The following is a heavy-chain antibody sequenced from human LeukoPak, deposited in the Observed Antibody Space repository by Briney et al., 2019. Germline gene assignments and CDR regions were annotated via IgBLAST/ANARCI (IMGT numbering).Heavy chain of an antibody. CDR3: ARGTGLGGDYVYN. Sequence: ASVKLSCKSSGYTCITYYMHWVRQAPGHGLEWMGVINPSGGTTTYAQKFQARVTTNRDTSTSTVYMELSSLRSEDTAVYYCARGTGLGGDYVYNWGQGTLVTVSS. CDR1: GYTCITYY. D-gene: IGHD2-8*02. J-gene: IGHJ4*02. V-gene: IGHV1-46*01. CDR2: INPSGGTT.